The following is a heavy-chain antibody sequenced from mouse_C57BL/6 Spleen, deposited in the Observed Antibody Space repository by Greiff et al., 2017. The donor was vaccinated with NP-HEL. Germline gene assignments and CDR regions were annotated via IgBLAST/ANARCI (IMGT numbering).Heavy chain of an antibody. CDR3: ARGGNWDPFAY. CDR1: GFTFSSYA. J-gene: IGHJ3*01. V-gene: IGHV5-4*03. D-gene: IGHD4-1*01. CDR2: ISDGGSYT. Sequence: EVKLQESGGGLVKPGGSLKLSCAASGFTFSSYAMSWVRQTPEKRLEWVATISDGGSYTYYPDNVKGRFTISRDNAKNNLYLQMSHLKSEDTAMYYCARGGNWDPFAYWGQGTLVTVSA.